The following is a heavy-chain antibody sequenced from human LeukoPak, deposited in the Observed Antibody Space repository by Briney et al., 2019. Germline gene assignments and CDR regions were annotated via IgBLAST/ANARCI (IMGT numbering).Heavy chain of an antibody. V-gene: IGHV3-23*01. Sequence: GGSLRLSCAASGFTFSSYAMSWVRQAPGKGLEWVSAISGSGGSTYYADSVKGRFTISRDNSKNTLYLQMNSLRAEDTAVYYCARDRRGTYVRYYFDYWGQGTLVTVSS. J-gene: IGHJ4*02. D-gene: IGHD3-10*02. CDR3: ARDRRGTYVRYYFDY. CDR1: GFTFSSYA. CDR2: ISGSGGST.